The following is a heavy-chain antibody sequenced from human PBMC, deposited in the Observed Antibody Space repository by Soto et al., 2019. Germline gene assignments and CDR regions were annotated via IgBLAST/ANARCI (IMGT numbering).Heavy chain of an antibody. J-gene: IGHJ4*02. CDR1: GFTFSSYA. V-gene: IGHV3-64D*06. CDR3: VKGEYYYDSSGYYPFDY. D-gene: IGHD3-22*01. Sequence: PGGSLRLSCSASGFTFSSYAMHWVRQAPGKGLEYASSISTNGGSTHYADSVKGRFTISRDNSKNTQYLQMSSLRADDTAVYYCVKGEYYYDSSGYYPFDYWGQGTLVTVSS. CDR2: ISTNGGST.